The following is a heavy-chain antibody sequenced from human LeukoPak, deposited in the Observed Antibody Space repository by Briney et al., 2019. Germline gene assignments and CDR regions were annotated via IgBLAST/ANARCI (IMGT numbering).Heavy chain of an antibody. CDR1: GFTFSNYA. J-gene: IGHJ4*02. V-gene: IGHV3-23*01. Sequence: GGSLRLSCAASGFTFSNYAMSWVRQAPGKGPEWVSAISGSGGSTYYADSVKGRFTISRDNSKNTLYLQMNSLRAEDTAVYYCAKNGGSSGYPYYFDYWGQGILVTVSS. CDR3: AKNGGSSGYPYYFDY. CDR2: ISGSGGST. D-gene: IGHD3-22*01.